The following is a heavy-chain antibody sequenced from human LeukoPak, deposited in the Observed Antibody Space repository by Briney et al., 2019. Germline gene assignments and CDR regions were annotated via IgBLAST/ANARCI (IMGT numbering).Heavy chain of an antibody. D-gene: IGHD1-14*01. J-gene: IGHJ4*02. CDR3: ATDSLTTGFDY. Sequence: KPSETLSLTCAVYGGSFSGYYWSWIRQPPGKGLEWIGEINHSGSTNYNPSLKSRVTISVDTSKNQFSLKLSSVTAADTAVYYCATDSLTTGFDYWGQGSLVTISS. V-gene: IGHV4-34*01. CDR1: GGSFSGYY. CDR2: INHSGST.